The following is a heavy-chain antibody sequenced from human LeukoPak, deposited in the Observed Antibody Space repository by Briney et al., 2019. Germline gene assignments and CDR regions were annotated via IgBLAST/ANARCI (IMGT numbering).Heavy chain of an antibody. CDR2: INPNSGNT. CDR1: GYTFTSSD. J-gene: IGHJ5*02. V-gene: IGHV1-8*01. D-gene: IGHD3-22*01. CDR3: ARGQRSSGYWFDP. Sequence: ASVKVSCKASGYTFTSSDIHWVRHATGQGLEWMGWINPNSGNTGYSQNFQGRFNLTRNNSISTVYMELSSLRSEDTAVYYCARGQRSSGYWFDPWGQGTLVIVSS.